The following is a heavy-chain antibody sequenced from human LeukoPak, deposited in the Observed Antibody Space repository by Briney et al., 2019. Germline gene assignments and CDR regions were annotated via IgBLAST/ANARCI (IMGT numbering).Heavy chain of an antibody. J-gene: IGHJ4*02. Sequence: SGPALVKPTQTLTLTCTFSGFSLSTSGMRVSWIRQPPGKALEWLARIDWDDDKFYSTSLKTRLTISKDTSKNQVVLTMTNMDPVDTATYYCARTPPNYYDTRYYFDYWGQGTLVTVSS. V-gene: IGHV2-70*04. CDR3: ARTPPNYYDTRYYFDY. CDR2: IDWDDDK. D-gene: IGHD3-22*01. CDR1: GFSLSTSGMR.